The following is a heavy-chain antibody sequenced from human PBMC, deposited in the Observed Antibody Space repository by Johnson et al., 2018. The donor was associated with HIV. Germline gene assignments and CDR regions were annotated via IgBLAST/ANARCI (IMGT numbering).Heavy chain of an antibody. CDR2: IYSGGST. V-gene: IGHV3-30*14. CDR1: GFTFSSYA. J-gene: IGHJ3*02. CDR3: ARGVGPSAFDI. D-gene: IGHD1-26*01. Sequence: QVQLVESGGGVVQPGRSLRLSCAASGFTFSSYAMHWVRQAPGKGLEWVAVIYSGGSTYYADSVKGRFTISRDNSKNTLYLQMNSLRAEDTAVYYCARGVGPSAFDIWGQGTMVTVSS.